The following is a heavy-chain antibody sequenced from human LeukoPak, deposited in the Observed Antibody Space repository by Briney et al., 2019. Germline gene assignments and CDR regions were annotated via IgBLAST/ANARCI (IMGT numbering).Heavy chain of an antibody. CDR1: GGSFSGYY. CDR3: ARGDTGGYDPYYYYYYMDV. D-gene: IGHD5-12*01. J-gene: IGHJ6*03. V-gene: IGHV4-34*01. Sequence: PSETLSLTCAVYGGSFSGYYWSWIRRPPGKGLEWIGEINHSGSTNYNPSLKSRVTISVDTSKNQFSLKLSSVTAADTAVYYCARGDTGGYDPYYYYYYMDVWGKGTTVTVSS. CDR2: INHSGST.